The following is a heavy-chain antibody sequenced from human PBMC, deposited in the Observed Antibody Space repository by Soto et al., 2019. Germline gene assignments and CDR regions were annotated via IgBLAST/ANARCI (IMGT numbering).Heavy chain of an antibody. J-gene: IGHJ6*02. V-gene: IGHV3-21*01. D-gene: IGHD3-10*01. CDR1: GFTFSSYS. Sequence: EVQLVESGGGLVKPGGSLRLSCAASGFTFSSYSMNWVRQAPGKGLEWVSSISSSSSYIYYADSVKGRFTISRDNSKNTLYLQMNSLRAEDTAVYYCARGGDHITMVRGYYYGMDVWGQGTTVTVSS. CDR2: ISSSSSYI. CDR3: ARGGDHITMVRGYYYGMDV.